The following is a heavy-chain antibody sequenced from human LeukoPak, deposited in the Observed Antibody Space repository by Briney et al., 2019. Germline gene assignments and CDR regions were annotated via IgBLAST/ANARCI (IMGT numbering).Heavy chain of an antibody. CDR2: INHSGST. D-gene: IGHD3-22*01. J-gene: IGHJ4*02. Sequence: SETLSLTCAVYGGSFSDYYWTWIRQPPGKGLEWIGEINHSGSTNYNPSLKSRVTISVETSKNQFSLRLSSVTAADTAVYFSARCGEGPHYDGSEGFDFWGQGTLVTVSS. CDR1: GGSFSDYY. V-gene: IGHV4-34*01. CDR3: ARCGEGPHYDGSEGFDF.